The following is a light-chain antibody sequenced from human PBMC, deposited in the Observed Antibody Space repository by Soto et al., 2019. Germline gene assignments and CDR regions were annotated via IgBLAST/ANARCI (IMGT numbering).Light chain of an antibody. CDR3: SSYTSSSTLEV. CDR2: DVS. J-gene: IGLJ2*01. Sequence: QSVLTQPASVSGSPGQSITISCTGTSSDVGGYNYVSWYQQHPGKAPKLMIYDVSNRPSGVSNRFSGSKSGNTASLTISGLQAEDEADYYCSSYTSSSTLEVFGGGTKVTVL. CDR1: SSDVGGYNY. V-gene: IGLV2-14*01.